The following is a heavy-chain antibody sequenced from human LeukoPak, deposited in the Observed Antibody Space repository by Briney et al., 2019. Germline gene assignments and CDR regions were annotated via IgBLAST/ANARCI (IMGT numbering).Heavy chain of an antibody. J-gene: IGHJ4*02. D-gene: IGHD2-2*01. V-gene: IGHV3-30*02. CDR2: IWYDGSDK. Sequence: SGGSLRLSCTASGFTFSSYAMSWVRQAPGKGLEWVAVIWYDGSDKYYADSVKGRFTISRDNSKNTLYLQMNSLRPEDTAVFYCAKARGGYCSGTSCYANIDYWGQGTLVTVSS. CDR1: GFTFSSYA. CDR3: AKARGGYCSGTSCYANIDY.